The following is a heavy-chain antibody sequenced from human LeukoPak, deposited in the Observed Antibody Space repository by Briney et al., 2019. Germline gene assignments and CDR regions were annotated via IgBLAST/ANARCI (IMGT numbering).Heavy chain of an antibody. D-gene: IGHD1-26*01. J-gene: IGHJ4*02. CDR2: IIPIFGTA. V-gene: IGHV1-69*05. CDR3: ASSQAGRGNFDY. CDR1: GGTFSSYA. Sequence: SVKVSCKASGGTFSSYAISWVRQAPGQGLEWMGGIIPIFGTANYAQKLQGRVTMTTDTSTSTAYMELRSLRSEDTAVYYCASSQAGRGNFDYWGQGTLVTVSS.